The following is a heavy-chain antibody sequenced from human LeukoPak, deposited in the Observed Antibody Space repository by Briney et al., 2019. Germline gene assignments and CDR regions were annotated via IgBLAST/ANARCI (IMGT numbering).Heavy chain of an antibody. J-gene: IGHJ5*02. CDR1: GGSISSSSYY. Sequence: SETLSLTCTVSGGSISSSSYYWGWIRQPPGKGLEWIVSIYYSGSTYYNPSRKSRVTISEETAKNQCSRKLSSVPAADTAVYYCARHVLRGWYFSGFDHWGQGTLVTVSS. CDR3: ARHVLRGWYFSGFDH. V-gene: IGHV4-39*01. D-gene: IGHD6-19*01. CDR2: IYYSGST.